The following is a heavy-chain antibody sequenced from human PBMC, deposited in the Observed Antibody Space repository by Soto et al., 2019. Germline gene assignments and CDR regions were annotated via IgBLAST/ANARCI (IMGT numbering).Heavy chain of an antibody. D-gene: IGHD1-26*01. J-gene: IGHJ4*02. CDR3: ARVRGGGPFDD. V-gene: IGHV5-10-1*01. CDR2: IDPSDSQT. Sequence: PGESLKISCXGSGYSFAGYWITWVRQKPGKGLEWMGRIDPSDSQTYYSPSFRGHVTISVTKSITTVFLQWSSLTASDTAMYYCARVRGGGPFDDWGQGTLVTVPQ. CDR1: GYSFAGYW.